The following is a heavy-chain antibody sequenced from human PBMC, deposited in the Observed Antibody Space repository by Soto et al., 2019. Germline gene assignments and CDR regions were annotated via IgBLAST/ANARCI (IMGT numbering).Heavy chain of an antibody. V-gene: IGHV4-39*01. CDR1: GGSISSSSYY. CDR2: IYYSGST. D-gene: IGHD3-16*01. Sequence: ETLSLTCTVSGGSISSSSYYWGWIRQPPGKGLEWIGSIYYSGSTYYNPSLKSRVTISVATSKNQFSLKLSSVTAADTAVYYCARTEFGLYYSPWMDWGQGTLVTVSS. J-gene: IGHJ4*02. CDR3: ARTEFGLYYSPWMD.